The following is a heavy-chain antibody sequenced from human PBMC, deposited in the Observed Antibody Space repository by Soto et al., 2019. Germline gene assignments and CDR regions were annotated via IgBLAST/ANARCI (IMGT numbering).Heavy chain of an antibody. CDR3: ARAPQYSTSWQRFDS. V-gene: IGHV1-18*01. D-gene: IGHD6-13*01. CDR2: VNTYNGNP. Sequence: QVQLVQSGVEVKKPGASVKVSCKASGYTFTDYAISWVRQAPGRGLEWMGWVNTYNGNPNYAQIFQGRVTMTTDTSTDTAYMELRSLKSDDSAVYYCARAPQYSTSWQRFDSWGQGTLVTVSS. CDR1: GYTFTDYA. J-gene: IGHJ4*02.